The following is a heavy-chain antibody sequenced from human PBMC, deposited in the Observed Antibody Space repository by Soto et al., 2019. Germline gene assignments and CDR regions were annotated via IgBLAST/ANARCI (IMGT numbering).Heavy chain of an antibody. Sequence: GGSLRLSCTASGFTFEDHAVSWLRQAPGKGLEWVGLIRSKTYGGTNEYAASVQGRFTIRRDDSKSIAYLQMNSLKTEDTAVYFCTRDRTSHSYDCSPPEKWFDPCDQGTLVPVSS. CDR3: TRDRTSHSYDCSPPEKWFDP. CDR1: GFTFEDHA. D-gene: IGHD3-22*01. CDR2: IRSKTYGGTN. J-gene: IGHJ5*02. V-gene: IGHV3-49*03.